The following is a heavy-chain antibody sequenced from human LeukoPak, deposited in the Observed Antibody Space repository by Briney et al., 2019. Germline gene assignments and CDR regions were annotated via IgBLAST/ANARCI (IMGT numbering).Heavy chain of an antibody. D-gene: IGHD5-12*01. CDR3: AKHSAQRSVDIVATMGV. CDR1: GFTFSSYA. V-gene: IGHV3-23*01. CDR2: ISGSGGST. Sequence: PGESLRLSCAASGFTFSSYAMSWVRQAPGKGLEWVSTISGSGGSTYYADSVKGRFTISRDNSKNTLYLQMNSLRAEDTAVYYCAKHSAQRSVDIVATMGVWGQGTLVTVSS. J-gene: IGHJ4*02.